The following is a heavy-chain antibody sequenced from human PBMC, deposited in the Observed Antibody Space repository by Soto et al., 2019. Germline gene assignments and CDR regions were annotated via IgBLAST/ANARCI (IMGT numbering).Heavy chain of an antibody. Sequence: GGSLRLSCAASGFTVSSNYMSWVRQAPGKGLEWVSVIYSGGSTYFADSVKDRFSISRDNSKNTLHLQMNSLRAEDTAVYYCAREGRPWGQGTLVTGSS. CDR3: AREGRP. J-gene: IGHJ5*02. CDR1: GFTVSSNY. D-gene: IGHD2-15*01. CDR2: IYSGGST. V-gene: IGHV3-66*01.